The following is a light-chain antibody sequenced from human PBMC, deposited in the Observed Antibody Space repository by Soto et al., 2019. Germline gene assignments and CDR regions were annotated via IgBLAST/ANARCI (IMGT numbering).Light chain of an antibody. CDR2: DVS. V-gene: IGLV2-14*01. CDR1: SSDVGGYNY. CDR3: SSYTTSSTLEF. Sequence: QSALTQPASVSGSPGQSITISCTGTSSDVGGYNYVSWYQQHPGKAPKLMIYDVSNRPSGVSNRFSGSKSGNTASLTISGPQAEDEADYYCSSYTTSSTLEFFEPGTKATAL. J-gene: IGLJ1*01.